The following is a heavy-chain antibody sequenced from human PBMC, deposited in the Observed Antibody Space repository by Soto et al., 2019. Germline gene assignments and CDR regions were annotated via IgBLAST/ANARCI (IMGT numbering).Heavy chain of an antibody. CDR1: GYTFTSYG. CDR3: ARRRSSGWFYFDY. D-gene: IGHD6-19*01. Sequence: VSVKVSCKASGYTFTSYGISWVRQAPGQGLEWMGWISAYNGNTNYAQKLQGRVTMTTDTSTSTAYIELRSLRSDDTAVYYCARRRSSGWFYFDYWGQGTLVTVSS. V-gene: IGHV1-18*01. J-gene: IGHJ4*02. CDR2: ISAYNGNT.